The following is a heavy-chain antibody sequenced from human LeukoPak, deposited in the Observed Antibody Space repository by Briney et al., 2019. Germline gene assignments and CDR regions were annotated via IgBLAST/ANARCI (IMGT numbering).Heavy chain of an antibody. D-gene: IGHD5-12*01. J-gene: IGHJ4*02. CDR2: IYSSGYT. CDR1: GGSISSYN. V-gene: IGHV4-4*07. CDR3: AREQTVANIPYFFDY. Sequence: SETLSLTCTVSGGSISSYNWNWIRQPAGKGLEWIGRIYSSGYTNYSPSLKSRVTMSVDTSKNQFSLRLSSVTAADTAVYYCAREQTVANIPYFFDYWGQGTLVTVSS.